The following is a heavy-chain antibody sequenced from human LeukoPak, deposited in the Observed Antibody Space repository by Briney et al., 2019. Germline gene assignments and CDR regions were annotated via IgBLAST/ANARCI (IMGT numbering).Heavy chain of an antibody. CDR3: ARGDVAAVSWFDP. D-gene: IGHD6-19*01. CDR2: IIPIFGTA. Sequence: SVKVSCKASGGTFSSYAISWVRQAPGQGLECMGRIIPIFGTANYAQKFQGRVTITTDDSTSTAYMELSSLRSEDTAVYYCARGDVAAVSWFDPWGQGTLVTVSS. CDR1: GGTFSSYA. J-gene: IGHJ5*02. V-gene: IGHV1-69*05.